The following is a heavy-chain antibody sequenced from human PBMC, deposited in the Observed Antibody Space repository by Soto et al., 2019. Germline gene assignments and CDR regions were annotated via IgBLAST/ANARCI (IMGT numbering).Heavy chain of an antibody. CDR3: ARDVRSSSWYKNWFDP. D-gene: IGHD6-13*01. CDR2: IYTSGST. Sequence: PSETLSLTCTVSGGSISSYYWSWIRQLAGKGLEWIGRIYTSGSTNYNPSLKSRVTMSVDTSKNQFSLKLSSVTAADTAVYYCARDVRSSSWYKNWFDPWGQGXLVTVSS. J-gene: IGHJ5*02. CDR1: GGSISSYY. V-gene: IGHV4-4*07.